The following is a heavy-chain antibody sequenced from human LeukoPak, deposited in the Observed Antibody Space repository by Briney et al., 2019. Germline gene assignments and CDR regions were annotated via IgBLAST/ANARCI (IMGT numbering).Heavy chain of an antibody. CDR3: AKDRPNYYDSSGHYYRRDGDY. CDR1: GFTLSSYA. D-gene: IGHD3-22*01. CDR2: VSGSGGYT. J-gene: IGHJ4*02. Sequence: GGSLRLSCAASGFTLSSYAMSWVRQAPGKGLEWVSSVSGSGGYTYYAGSVKGRFTISRDNSKNTLYLQMNSLRAEDTAIYYCAKDRPNYYDSSGHYYRRDGDYWGQGTLVTVSS. V-gene: IGHV3-23*01.